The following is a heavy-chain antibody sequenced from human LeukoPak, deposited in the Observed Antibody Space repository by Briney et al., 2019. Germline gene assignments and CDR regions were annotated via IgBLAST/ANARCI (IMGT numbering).Heavy chain of an antibody. V-gene: IGHV3-74*01. Sequence: GGSLRLSCAASGFTFSTYWTHWVRQAPGKGLVWVARIKGDGSSTIYADSVKGRFTISRDNSKSTLYLQTSSLRVEDTAVYYCARASTAVPNLLDHWGRGTLVTVSS. CDR1: GFTFSTYW. CDR3: ARASTAVPNLLDH. CDR2: IKGDGSST. J-gene: IGHJ4*02. D-gene: IGHD4-17*01.